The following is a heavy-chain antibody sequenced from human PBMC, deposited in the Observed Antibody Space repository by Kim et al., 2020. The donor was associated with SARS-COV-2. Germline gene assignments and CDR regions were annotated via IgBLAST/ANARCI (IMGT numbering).Heavy chain of an antibody. D-gene: IGHD6-19*01. Sequence: YYADSVKGRFTISRDNARNSLYLQMNSLRDEDTAVYYCATAVAGLWYFDYWGQGTLVTVSS. J-gene: IGHJ4*02. CDR3: ATAVAGLWYFDY. V-gene: IGHV3-48*02.